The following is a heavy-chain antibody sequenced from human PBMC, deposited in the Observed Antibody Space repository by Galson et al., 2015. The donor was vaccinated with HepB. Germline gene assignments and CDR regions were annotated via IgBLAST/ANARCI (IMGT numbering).Heavy chain of an antibody. CDR3: ANGGSGYYNWFDP. CDR1: GFTFSSYA. J-gene: IGHJ5*02. Sequence: SLRLSCAASGFTFSSYAMSWVRQAPGKGLEWVSAISGSGGSTYYADSVKGRFTISRDNSKNTLYLQMNSLRAEDTAVYYCANGGSGYYNWFDPWGQGTLVTVSS. D-gene: IGHD3-22*01. V-gene: IGHV3-23*01. CDR2: ISGSGGST.